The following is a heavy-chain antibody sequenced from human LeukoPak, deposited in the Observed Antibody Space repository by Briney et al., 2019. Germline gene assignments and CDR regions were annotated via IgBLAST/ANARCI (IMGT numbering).Heavy chain of an antibody. V-gene: IGHV4-39*07. J-gene: IGHJ5*02. CDR2: IYYSGST. Sequence: PSETLSLTCTVSGGSISSSSYYWGWIRQPPGKGLEWIGSIYYSGSTYYNPSLKSRVTISVDTSKNQFSLKLSSVIAADTAVYYCARANSSGYYSSRNWFDPWGQGTLVTVSS. D-gene: IGHD3-22*01. CDR3: ARANSSGYYSSRNWFDP. CDR1: GGSISSSSYY.